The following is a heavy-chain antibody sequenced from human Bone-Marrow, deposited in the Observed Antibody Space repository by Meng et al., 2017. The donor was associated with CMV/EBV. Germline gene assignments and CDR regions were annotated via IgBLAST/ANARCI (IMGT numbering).Heavy chain of an antibody. Sequence: GGSLRLSCEVSGVRFSNLWMMWVRQSPGKGLEWVGRVKSIASGGTLDYAAPVRGRFTISRDDSRDTLYLQMDSLKTEDTAVYYCSTDVPFSGGALDDWGQGTRVTVSS. CDR3: STDVPFSGGALDD. CDR1: GVRFSNLW. V-gene: IGHV3-15*01. CDR2: VKSIASGGTL. D-gene: IGHD2/OR15-2a*01. J-gene: IGHJ4*02.